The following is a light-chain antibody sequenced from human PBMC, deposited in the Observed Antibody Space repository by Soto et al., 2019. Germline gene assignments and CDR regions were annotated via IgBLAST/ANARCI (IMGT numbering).Light chain of an antibody. Sequence: DIVMTPHPDCMAVSLAEGATINCNSTQNILYSSYNHNYLGWYQQKPGQPPKRPIYWASTRKSGVPDRFSGSGSGTDFTLTISSLQPEDVAVYYCQQFDSSPWTFGQGTKVEI. V-gene: IGKV4-1*01. J-gene: IGKJ1*01. CDR3: QQFDSSPWT. CDR1: QNILYSSYNHNY. CDR2: WAS.